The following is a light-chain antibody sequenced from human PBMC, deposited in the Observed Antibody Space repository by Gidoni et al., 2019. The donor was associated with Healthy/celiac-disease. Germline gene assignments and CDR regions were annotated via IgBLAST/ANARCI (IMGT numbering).Light chain of an antibody. CDR2: AAS. J-gene: IGKJ3*01. CDR1: QSISSY. CDR3: QQSYSTLFT. Sequence: DIQMTQSPSSLSASVGDRVTITCRASQSISSYLNWYQQKPGKAPKLLIYAASSLQSGVPSRFSGSGSGTDFTLTISSLQPEDFATYYGQQSYSTLFTFGPGTKVDIK. V-gene: IGKV1-39*01.